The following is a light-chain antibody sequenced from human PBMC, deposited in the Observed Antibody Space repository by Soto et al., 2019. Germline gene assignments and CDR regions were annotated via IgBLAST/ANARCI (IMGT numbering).Light chain of an antibody. J-gene: IGKJ1*01. CDR3: QQYGSSPKT. V-gene: IGKV3-20*01. CDR1: QSVSSSY. Sequence: EVVLTQSPGTLALSRGERATLCCRASQSVSSSYLAWYQHRPGQAPRLLIFGASSRATGIPDRFSGTGSGTDFTLTISRLEPEDFAVYYCQQYGSSPKTFGQGTKVDIK. CDR2: GAS.